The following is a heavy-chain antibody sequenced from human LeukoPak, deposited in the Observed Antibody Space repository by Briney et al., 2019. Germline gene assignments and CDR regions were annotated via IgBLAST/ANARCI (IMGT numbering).Heavy chain of an antibody. V-gene: IGHV4-59*12. J-gene: IGHJ3*02. CDR3: AKEGGVVVTARGAFDI. CDR1: GGSISSYY. CDR2: IYYSGST. D-gene: IGHD2-15*01. Sequence: SETLSLTCTVSGGSISSYYWSWIRQPPGKGLDWIGSIYYSGSTFYNPSLKSRVTISVDTSKNQFSLKLSSVTAADTAVFYCAKEGGVVVTARGAFDIWGQGTMVTVSS.